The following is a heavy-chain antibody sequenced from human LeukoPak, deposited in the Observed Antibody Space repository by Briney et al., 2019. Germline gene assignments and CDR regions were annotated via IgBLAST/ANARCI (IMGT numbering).Heavy chain of an antibody. CDR1: GFTFSSYG. V-gene: IGHV3-30*02. Sequence: GGSLRLSCAASGFTFSSYGMHWVRQAPGKGLEWVAFIRYDGSNKYYADSVKGRFTISRDNSKNTLYLQMNSLRAEDTAVYYCAKDDLYYDILTGYRRSDAFDIWGQGTMVTVSS. CDR2: IRYDGSNK. CDR3: AKDDLYYDILTGYRRSDAFDI. D-gene: IGHD3-9*01. J-gene: IGHJ3*02.